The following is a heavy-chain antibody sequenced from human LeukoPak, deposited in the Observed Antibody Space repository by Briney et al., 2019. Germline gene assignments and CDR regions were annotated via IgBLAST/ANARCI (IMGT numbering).Heavy chain of an antibody. V-gene: IGHV1-2*02. J-gene: IGHJ3*02. CDR1: GYTFSGYF. Sequence: ASVKVSCKTSGYTFSGYFIHWVRQAPGQGLEWMGWINPNTDDTNYEQKFQGRVTMTRDASITTAYMELSRLRSDDTALYYCVRANYGDYGRGGFDIWGQGTMVTVSS. CDR2: INPNTDDT. D-gene: IGHD4-17*01. CDR3: VRANYGDYGRGGFDI.